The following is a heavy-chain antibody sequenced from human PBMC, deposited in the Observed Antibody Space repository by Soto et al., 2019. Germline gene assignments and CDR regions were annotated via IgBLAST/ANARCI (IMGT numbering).Heavy chain of an antibody. J-gene: IGHJ4*02. V-gene: IGHV1-3*04. CDR3: ARDQRRDYDFWSGYSLGSDQ. Sequence: ASVKVSCKASGYSFTYHTIHWVRQAPGQRLEWMGWINTANGNTRTSQKFQGRLTMTRDTAASTAYMGLSSLKSEDSAVYYCARDQRRDYDFWSGYSLGSDQWGQGTQVTVSS. CDR1: GYSFTYHT. CDR2: INTANGNT. D-gene: IGHD3-3*01.